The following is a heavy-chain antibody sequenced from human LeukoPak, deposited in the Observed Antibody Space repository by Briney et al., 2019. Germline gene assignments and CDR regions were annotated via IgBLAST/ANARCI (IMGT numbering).Heavy chain of an antibody. CDR1: GFSLSTSGVG. Sequence: GSGPTLVNPTQTLTLTCTFSGFSLSTSGVGVGWIRQPPGKALEWLALIYWNDDKRYSPSLKSRLTITKDTSKNQVVLTMTNMDPVDTATYYCAHRESSSRDNRKNWFDPWGQGTLVTVSS. V-gene: IGHV2-5*01. D-gene: IGHD6-13*01. J-gene: IGHJ5*02. CDR3: AHRESSSRDNRKNWFDP. CDR2: IYWNDDK.